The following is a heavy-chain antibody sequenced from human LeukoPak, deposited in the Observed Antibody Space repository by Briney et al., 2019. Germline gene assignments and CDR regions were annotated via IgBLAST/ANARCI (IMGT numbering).Heavy chain of an antibody. CDR2: INPNSGGT. Sequence: GASVKVSCKASGYTFTGYYMHWVRQAPGQGLEWMGWINPNSGGTNYAQKFQGRVTMTRDTSISTAYMELSRLRSDDTAVYYCARVNVGSSSSSYYYYYGMDVWGQGTTVTVSS. CDR1: GYTFTGYY. D-gene: IGHD6-6*01. CDR3: ARVNVGSSSSSYYYYYGMDV. J-gene: IGHJ6*02. V-gene: IGHV1-2*02.